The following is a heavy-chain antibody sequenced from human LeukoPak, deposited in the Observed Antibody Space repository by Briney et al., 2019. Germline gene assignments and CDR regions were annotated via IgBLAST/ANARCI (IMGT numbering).Heavy chain of an antibody. D-gene: IGHD1-1*01. CDR1: GGSISTYY. CDR3: ARGRVSSSTWYSTYYYYFYMDV. V-gene: IGHV4-59*01. J-gene: IGHJ6*03. Sequence: PSETLSLTCTVSGGSISTYYWSWIRQPPGKGLEWIGYVDHTGSTNFNPSLNGRVSISRDTTKNLFSLRLRSVTAADTAVYFCARGRVSSSTWYSTYYYYFYMDVWGKGTTVTVSS. CDR2: VDHTGST.